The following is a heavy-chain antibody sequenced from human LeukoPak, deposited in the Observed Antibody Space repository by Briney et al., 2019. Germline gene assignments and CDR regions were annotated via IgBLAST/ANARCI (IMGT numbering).Heavy chain of an antibody. V-gene: IGHV4-59*01. CDR2: IYYSGST. CDR3: ARDGYGFWSGYPHYFDY. D-gene: IGHD3-3*01. J-gene: IGHJ4*02. Sequence: PSETLSLTCTVSGGSISSYYWSWIRQPPGKGLEWIGYIYYSGSTNYNPSLKSRVTISVDTSKNQFSLKLSSVTAADTAVYYCARDGYGFWSGYPHYFDYWGQGTLVTVSS. CDR1: GGSISSYY.